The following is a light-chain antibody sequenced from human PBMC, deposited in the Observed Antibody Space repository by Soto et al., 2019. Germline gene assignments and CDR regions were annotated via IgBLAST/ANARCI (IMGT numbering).Light chain of an antibody. Sequence: EIQMTQSPSFVSASVGDSVTITCRASQGVSRWLAWYQQRPGKAPELLIYGASSLQSGVPSRFSGSGSGTDFTLTISSLQPEDFATYYSQQANSFPLTFGQGTRLEIK. CDR2: GAS. CDR1: QGVSRW. V-gene: IGKV1-12*01. J-gene: IGKJ5*01. CDR3: QQANSFPLT.